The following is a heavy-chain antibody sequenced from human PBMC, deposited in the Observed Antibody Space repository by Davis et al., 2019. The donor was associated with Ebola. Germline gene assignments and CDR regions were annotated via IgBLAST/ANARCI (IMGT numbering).Heavy chain of an antibody. CDR1: GYTFTSYG. CDR2: ISAYNGNT. V-gene: IGHV1-18*01. D-gene: IGHD1-26*01. CDR3: AVSYSGSYPGRYGMDV. J-gene: IGHJ6*02. Sequence: ASVKVSCKASGYTFTSYGISWVRQAPGQGLEWMGWISAYNGNTNYAQKLQGRVTMTTDTSTSTAYMELRSLRSDDTAVYYCAVSYSGSYPGRYGMDVWGQGTMVTVSS.